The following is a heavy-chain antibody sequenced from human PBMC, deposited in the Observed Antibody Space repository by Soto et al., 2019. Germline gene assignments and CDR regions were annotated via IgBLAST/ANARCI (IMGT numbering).Heavy chain of an antibody. CDR3: AIIGYNNDLDV. V-gene: IGHV1-69*06. Sequence: QVQLVQSGAEVKRPGSSVMVSCKASGGTFSSYAFSWVRQAPGQGLEWMGGIIPVFNSPSLAQNLHGRVTVTADKSTSTAYMELSALRFEDTAVYYCAIIGYNNDLDVWGQGTTVIVSS. J-gene: IGHJ6*02. CDR1: GGTFSSYA. CDR2: IIPVFNSP. D-gene: IGHD1-20*01.